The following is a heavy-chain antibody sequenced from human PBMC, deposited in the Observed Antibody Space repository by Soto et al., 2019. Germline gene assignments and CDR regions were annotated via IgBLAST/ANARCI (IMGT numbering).Heavy chain of an antibody. J-gene: IGHJ3*02. Sequence: QVQLQESGPGLVKPSETLSLTCAASGGSISSNNWWSWVRQSQGKGLEWIGEIYHTGSTNYNPSLKSRVTISVDKSKGQFSLRVTSVTAADTAVYYCARDQGGTTMPMGAFDIWGQGTMVTVSS. V-gene: IGHV4-4*02. CDR2: IYHTGST. CDR3: ARDQGGTTMPMGAFDI. CDR1: GGSISSNNW. D-gene: IGHD1-1*01.